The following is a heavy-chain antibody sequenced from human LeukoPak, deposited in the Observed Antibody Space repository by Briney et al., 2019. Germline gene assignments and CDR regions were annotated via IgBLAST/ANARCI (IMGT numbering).Heavy chain of an antibody. J-gene: IGHJ5*02. CDR3: ARDRGEFDP. Sequence: GGSLRLSCAASGFTFSTYAMNWVRQAPGKGLEWVSVISGTAGAIAYADSVKGRFTISRDNSKNTLYLQMNSLRAEDTAVYYCARDRGEFDPWGQGTLVTVSS. D-gene: IGHD3-16*01. CDR1: GFTFSTYA. CDR2: ISGTAGAI. V-gene: IGHV3-23*01.